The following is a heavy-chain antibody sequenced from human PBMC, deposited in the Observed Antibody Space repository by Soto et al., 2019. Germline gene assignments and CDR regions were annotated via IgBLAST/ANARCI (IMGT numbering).Heavy chain of an antibody. V-gene: IGHV3-23*01. D-gene: IGHD6-13*01. Sequence: PGGSLRLSCAASGFKFSNFVMSWVRRCPGKGLEWVSVISANGGSPYYSGSVQGRFTISRDNSDNTVFLQMNSLRADDTAIYYCAKGYSSYFNYYQALHVWGQGTAVTVSS. CDR2: ISANGGSP. CDR1: GFKFSNFV. J-gene: IGHJ6*02. CDR3: AKGYSSYFNYYQALHV.